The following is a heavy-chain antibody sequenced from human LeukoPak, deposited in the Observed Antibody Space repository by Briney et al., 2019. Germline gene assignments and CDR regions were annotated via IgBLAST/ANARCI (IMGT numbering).Heavy chain of an antibody. CDR2: INPSGGST. CDR3: ARDLAYCGGDCSPDAFDI. D-gene: IGHD2-21*02. V-gene: IGHV1-46*01. Sequence: ASVKVSCKASGYTFTSYYMHWVRQAPGQGLEWMGIINPSGGSTSYAQKFQGRVTMTRDTSTSTVYMEPSSLRSEDTAVYYCARDLAYCGGDCSPDAFDIWGQGTMVTVSS. CDR1: GYTFTSYY. J-gene: IGHJ3*02.